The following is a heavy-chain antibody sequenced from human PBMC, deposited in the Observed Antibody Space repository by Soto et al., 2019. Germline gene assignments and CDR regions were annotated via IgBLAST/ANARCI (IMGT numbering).Heavy chain of an antibody. CDR3: AKSRVVVTAAPFDY. D-gene: IGHD2-21*02. Sequence: LRLSCAASEFIFSTYDMHWVRQAPGKGLEWVASISYDGNNKYYGDSVKGRFTVSRDNSKNTVFLQMNSLGPEDTAVYYCAKSRVVVTAAPFDYWGRGTLVTVSS. CDR2: ISYDGNNK. V-gene: IGHV3-30*18. CDR1: EFIFSTYD. J-gene: IGHJ4*02.